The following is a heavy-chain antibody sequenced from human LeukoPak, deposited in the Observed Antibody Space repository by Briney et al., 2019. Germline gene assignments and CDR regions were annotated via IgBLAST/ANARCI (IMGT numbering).Heavy chain of an antibody. CDR2: IYYSGST. CDR1: GGSISSYY. CDR3: ARDNGVAGLSRSVYYYYGMDV. D-gene: IGHD6-19*01. J-gene: IGHJ6*02. V-gene: IGHV4-59*01. Sequence: SETLSLTCTVSGGSISSYYWSWIRQPPGKGLEWIGYIYYSGSTNYNPSLKSRVTISVDTSKNQFSLKLSSVTAADTAVYYCARDNGVAGLSRSVYYYYGMDVWGQGTTVTVSS.